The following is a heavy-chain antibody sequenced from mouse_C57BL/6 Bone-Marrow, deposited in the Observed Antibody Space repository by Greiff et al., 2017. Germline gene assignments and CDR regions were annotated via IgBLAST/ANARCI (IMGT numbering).Heavy chain of an antibody. CDR1: GYTFTDYY. D-gene: IGHD2-5*01. CDR2: INPNNGGT. J-gene: IGHJ1*03. Sequence: EVQLQQSGPELVKPGASVKISCKASGYTFTDYYMNWVKQSHGKSLEWIGDINPNNGGTSYNQKFKGKATLTVDKSSSTAYMELRSLTSEDSAVYYCAREGYSNYGYFDVWGTGTTVTVSS. CDR3: AREGYSNYGYFDV. V-gene: IGHV1-26*01.